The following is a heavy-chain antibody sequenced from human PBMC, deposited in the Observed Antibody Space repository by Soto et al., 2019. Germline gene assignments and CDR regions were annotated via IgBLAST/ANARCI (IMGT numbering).Heavy chain of an antibody. Sequence: GGSLRLSCAASGFTFSTYDMHWVRQVPGKGLEWDSAIGSAHDPYYLGSVKGRFSISRENAKNSLYLQMNSLTTGDTAVYYCARAYLGRLPRRADYYYALDVWGQGTTVTVSS. CDR3: ARAYLGRLPRRADYYYALDV. J-gene: IGHJ6*02. CDR1: GFTFSTYD. CDR2: IGSAHDP. V-gene: IGHV3-13*05. D-gene: IGHD1-26*01.